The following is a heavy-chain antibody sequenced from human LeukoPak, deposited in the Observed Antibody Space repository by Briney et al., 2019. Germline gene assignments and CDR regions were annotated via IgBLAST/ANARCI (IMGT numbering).Heavy chain of an antibody. CDR3: ARGSRYDYVWGSYRSTHARPRPVFDY. J-gene: IGHJ4*02. CDR1: GGSFSGYY. Sequence: QPSETLSLTCAVYGGSFSGYYWSWIRQPPGKGLEWIGEINHSGSTNYNPSLKSRVTISVDTSKNQFSLKLSSVTAADTAVYYCARGSRYDYVWGSYRSTHARPRPVFDYWGQGTLVTVSS. CDR2: INHSGST. V-gene: IGHV4-34*01. D-gene: IGHD3-16*02.